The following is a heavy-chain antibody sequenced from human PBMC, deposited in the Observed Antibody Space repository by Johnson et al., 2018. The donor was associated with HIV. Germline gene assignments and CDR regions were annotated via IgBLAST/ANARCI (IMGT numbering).Heavy chain of an antibody. CDR1: GFTFSSYA. J-gene: IGHJ3*02. CDR3: ARDLPSTMIVVVIQPRDAFDI. CDR2: ISYDGSNK. D-gene: IGHD3-22*01. V-gene: IGHV3-30*04. Sequence: QVQLVESGGGVVQPGRSLRLSCAASGFTFSSYAMHWVRQAPGKGLEWVAVISYDGSNKYYADSVKGRFTISSDNSKNTLYLQMNSLRAEDTAVYYCARDLPSTMIVVVIQPRDAFDIWGQGTMVTVSS.